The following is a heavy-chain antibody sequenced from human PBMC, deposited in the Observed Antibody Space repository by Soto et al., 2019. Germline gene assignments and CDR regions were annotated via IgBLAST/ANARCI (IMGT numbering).Heavy chain of an antibody. D-gene: IGHD2-2*01. Sequence: GSLRLSCAASGFTFSDYYMSWIRQAPGKGLEWVSYISSSGSTIYYADSVKGRFTISRDNAKNSLYLQMNSLRAEDTAVYYCARSGFVVVPAARDYYYMDVWGKGTTVTVSS. CDR2: ISSSGSTI. V-gene: IGHV3-11*01. CDR1: GFTFSDYY. CDR3: ARSGFVVVPAARDYYYMDV. J-gene: IGHJ6*03.